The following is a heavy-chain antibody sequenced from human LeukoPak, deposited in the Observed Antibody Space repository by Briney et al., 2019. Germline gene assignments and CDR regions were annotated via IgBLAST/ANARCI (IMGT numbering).Heavy chain of an antibody. Sequence: GGSLRLSCAASGFTFSSYAMSWVRQAPGKGLEWVSAISGSGGSTYYADSVKGRFTISRDNSKNTLYLQMSSLRAEDTAVYYCAKTFWAYYYDSSGYGRFDYWGQGTLVTVSS. J-gene: IGHJ4*02. CDR3: AKTFWAYYYDSSGYGRFDY. CDR1: GFTFSSYA. V-gene: IGHV3-23*01. D-gene: IGHD3-22*01. CDR2: ISGSGGST.